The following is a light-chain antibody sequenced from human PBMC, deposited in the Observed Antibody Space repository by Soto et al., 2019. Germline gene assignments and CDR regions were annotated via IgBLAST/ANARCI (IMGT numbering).Light chain of an antibody. J-gene: IGKJ1*01. V-gene: IGKV2-28*01. CDR1: QSLLHSNGYNY. CDR3: MQALHTPWT. Sequence: DIVMTQSPLSLPVTPGEPASISCRSSQSLLHSNGYNYLDWYLQKPGQSPQLLIYLGSNRASGVTDRFSGSGSGTDFTLKISRVEAEDVGVYYCMQALHTPWTIGQGTKVEIK. CDR2: LGS.